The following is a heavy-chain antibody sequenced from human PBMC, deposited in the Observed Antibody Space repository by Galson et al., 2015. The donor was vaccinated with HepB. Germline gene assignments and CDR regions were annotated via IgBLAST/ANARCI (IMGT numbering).Heavy chain of an antibody. CDR3: AREKIVATTRAFDI. Sequence: SVKVSCKASGYTFTSYGISWVRQAPGQGLEWMGWISAYNGNTNYAQKLQGRVTMTTDTSTCTAYMELRSLRSDDTAVYYCAREKIVATTRAFDIWGQGTMVTVSS. D-gene: IGHD5-12*01. CDR1: GYTFTSYG. V-gene: IGHV1-18*01. J-gene: IGHJ3*02. CDR2: ISAYNGNT.